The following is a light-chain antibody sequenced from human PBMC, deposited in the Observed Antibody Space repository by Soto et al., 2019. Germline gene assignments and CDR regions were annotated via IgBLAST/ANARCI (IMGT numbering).Light chain of an antibody. CDR3: QQYNSWPIT. V-gene: IGKV3-15*01. CDR2: GAS. CDR1: QSVSSN. J-gene: IGKJ5*01. Sequence: EIVMTQSPATLSVSPGERATLSCRASQSVSSNLAWYQQKPGQAPRLLIYGASTRATGIPARFSGSGSGTAFTLTISSLQSEDFAVYYCQQYNSWPITFGQGTRLEI.